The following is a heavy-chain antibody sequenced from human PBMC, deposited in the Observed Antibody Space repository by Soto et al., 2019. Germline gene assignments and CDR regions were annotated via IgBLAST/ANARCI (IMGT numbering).Heavy chain of an antibody. D-gene: IGHD3-3*01. CDR1: GFTFSSYA. Sequence: GGSLRLSCAASGFTFSSYAMSWVRQSPGKGLEWDSAISGSGGSPYYADSVKGQFTISRDNCKNTLFLQMNSRRAEAPAVYYCAKDESVLRLLERKEGMDVWGQGTTVTVSS. J-gene: IGHJ6*02. CDR3: AKDESVLRLLERKEGMDV. CDR2: ISGSGGSP. V-gene: IGHV3-23*01.